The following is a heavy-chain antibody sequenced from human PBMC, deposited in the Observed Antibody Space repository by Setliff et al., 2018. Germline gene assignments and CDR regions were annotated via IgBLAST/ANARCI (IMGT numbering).Heavy chain of an antibody. V-gene: IGHV1-18*01. CDR3: ARSPPNRGVGQGHHMDV. J-gene: IGHJ6*03. CDR1: GYIFNTFG. Sequence: ASVKVSCKASGYIFNTFGINWMRRAPGQGLEWIGWISPYNGDTKYAQNLQGRVTLTTDTSTSTAYVEVRSLRSDDTVVYYCARSPPNRGVGQGHHMDVWGKGTTVTVSS. CDR2: ISPYNGDT. D-gene: IGHD1-26*01.